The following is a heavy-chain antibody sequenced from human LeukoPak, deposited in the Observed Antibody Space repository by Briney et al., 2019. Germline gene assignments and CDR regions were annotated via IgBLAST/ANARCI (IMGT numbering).Heavy chain of an antibody. CDR3: ARDRGYYYYMDV. CDR1: GYTFTSYG. Sequence: GASVKVSCKASGYTFTSYGISWVRQAPGQGLEWMGWISAYNGNTNYAQKFQGRVTMTRDTSISTAYMELSRLRSDDTAVYYCARDRGYYYYMDVWGKGTTVTVSS. V-gene: IGHV1-18*01. D-gene: IGHD5-24*01. CDR2: ISAYNGNT. J-gene: IGHJ6*03.